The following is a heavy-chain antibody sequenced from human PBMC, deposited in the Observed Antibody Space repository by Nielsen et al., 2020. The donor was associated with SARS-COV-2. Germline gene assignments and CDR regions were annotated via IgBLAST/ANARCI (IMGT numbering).Heavy chain of an antibody. Sequence: ASVKVSCKASGYTFTGYYMHWVRQAPGQGLEWMGWINPNSGGTNYAQKFQGWVTMTRDTSISTVYMELSSLRSEDTAVYYCAREGGAYCGGDCYSGWFDPWGQGTLVTVSS. CDR3: AREGGAYCGGDCYSGWFDP. CDR2: INPNSGGT. CDR1: GYTFTGYY. J-gene: IGHJ5*02. D-gene: IGHD2-21*02. V-gene: IGHV1-2*04.